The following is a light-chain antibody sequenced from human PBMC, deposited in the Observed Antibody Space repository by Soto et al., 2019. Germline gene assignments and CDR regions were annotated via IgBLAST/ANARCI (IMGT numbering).Light chain of an antibody. CDR1: SSDVGGSNY. Sequence: QLVLTQPASVSGSPGQSITISCTGTSSDVGGSNYVSWYQQLPAKAPKLMIYDASDRPSGVSNRCSGSKSGNTASLTISGLQAEDEADYYCSSYTSSSLYVFGTGTKVTVL. CDR2: DAS. V-gene: IGLV2-14*01. J-gene: IGLJ1*01. CDR3: SSYTSSSLYV.